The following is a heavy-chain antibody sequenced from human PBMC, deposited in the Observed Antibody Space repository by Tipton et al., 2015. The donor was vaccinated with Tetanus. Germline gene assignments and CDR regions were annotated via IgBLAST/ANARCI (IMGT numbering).Heavy chain of an antibody. Sequence: SLRLSCAASGFTFSSYSMNWVRQAPGKGLEWVSVIYSGGSTYYADSVKGRFTISRDNSKNTLYLQMNSLRAEDTAVYYCARDRDGGWSFDDWGQGTLVTVSS. D-gene: IGHD6-19*01. CDR2: IYSGGST. CDR1: GFTFSSYS. CDR3: ARDRDGGWSFDD. V-gene: IGHV3-66*01. J-gene: IGHJ4*02.